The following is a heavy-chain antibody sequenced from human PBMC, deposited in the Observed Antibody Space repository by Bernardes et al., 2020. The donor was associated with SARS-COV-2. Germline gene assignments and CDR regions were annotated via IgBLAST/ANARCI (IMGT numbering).Heavy chain of an antibody. J-gene: IGHJ3*02. CDR1: GFTFGNYA. Sequence: GGSLRLSCAASGFTFGNYAMSWVRQAPGKGLEWVSAISGIGGSTYYADSVKGRFTISRDNSKNTLYLQMNSLRAEDTAVYYCAKDLRIVVMFGIAAFAIWRQATMVHV. D-gene: IGHD2-21*01. V-gene: IGHV3-23*01. CDR2: ISGIGGST. CDR3: AKDLRIVVMFGIAAFAI.